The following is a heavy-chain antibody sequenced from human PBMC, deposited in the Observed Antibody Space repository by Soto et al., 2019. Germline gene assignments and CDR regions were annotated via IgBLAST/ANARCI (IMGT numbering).Heavy chain of an antibody. J-gene: IGHJ4*02. D-gene: IGHD6-19*01. V-gene: IGHV1-18*01. CDR3: ASDGFRAVAGTRGDY. CDR2: ISAYNGNT. CDR1: GYTFTSYG. Sequence: ASVKVSCKASGYTFTSYGISWVRQAPGQGLEGRGWISAYNGNTNYAQKLQGRVTMTTDTSTSTAYMELRSLRSDDTAVYYFASDGFRAVAGTRGDYYGQGTLVTVSS.